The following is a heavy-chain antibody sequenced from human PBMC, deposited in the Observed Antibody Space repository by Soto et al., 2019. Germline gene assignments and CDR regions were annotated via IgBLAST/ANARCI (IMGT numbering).Heavy chain of an antibody. D-gene: IGHD2-8*02. CDR1: GGSISRGGYF. Sequence: QVQLQESGPGLLKPSQTLSLTCTVSGGSISRGGYFWSWIRQHPGKGLEWIGYIYYSGSTYYNPSRKSRVTISLDTSKSQFSLKLSSVTAADTAVYYCARTGLNFEYWGQGTLLTVSS. J-gene: IGHJ4*02. CDR3: ARTGLNFEY. V-gene: IGHV4-31*03. CDR2: IYYSGST.